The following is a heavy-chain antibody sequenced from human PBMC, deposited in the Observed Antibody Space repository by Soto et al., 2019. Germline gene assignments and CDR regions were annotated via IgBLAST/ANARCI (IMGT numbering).Heavy chain of an antibody. D-gene: IGHD3-10*01. Sequence: QVPLVQSGAEVKKPGASVKVSCKASGYIFVGYYIHWVRQAPGQGLEWIGWLNPNSGVTNYAQRFQDRVIMTRDTSINTAYMQLSRLTSDDTALYYCARDPYYSSGSCPDFWGQGTLVTVSS. CDR2: LNPNSGVT. CDR1: GYIFVGYY. V-gene: IGHV1-2*02. J-gene: IGHJ4*02. CDR3: ARDPYYSSGSCPDF.